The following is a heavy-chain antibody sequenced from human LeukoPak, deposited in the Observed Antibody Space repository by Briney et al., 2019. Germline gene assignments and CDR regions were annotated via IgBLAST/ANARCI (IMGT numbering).Heavy chain of an antibody. CDR3: AKGIRYCSSTSCYYVHYYYGMDV. CDR1: GYTFTSYD. J-gene: IGHJ6*02. D-gene: IGHD2-2*01. Sequence: ASVKVSCKASGYTFTSYDINWVRQATGQGLEWMGWMNPNSGNTGYAQKFQGRVTMTRNTSISTAYMELSSLRSEDTAVYYCAKGIRYCSSTSCYYVHYYYGMDVWGQGTTVTVPS. CDR2: MNPNSGNT. V-gene: IGHV1-8*01.